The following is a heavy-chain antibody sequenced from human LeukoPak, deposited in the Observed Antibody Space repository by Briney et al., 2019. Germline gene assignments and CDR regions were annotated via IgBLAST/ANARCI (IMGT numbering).Heavy chain of an antibody. D-gene: IGHD3-3*01. Sequence: GRSLRLSCAASGFTFSSYAMHWVRQAPGKGLEWVAVISYDGSNKYYADSVKGRFTISRDNSKNTLYLQMNSLRAEDTAVYYCARALRFLYYMDVWGKGTTVTVSS. CDR3: ARALRFLYYMDV. CDR2: ISYDGSNK. J-gene: IGHJ6*03. V-gene: IGHV3-30-3*01. CDR1: GFTFSSYA.